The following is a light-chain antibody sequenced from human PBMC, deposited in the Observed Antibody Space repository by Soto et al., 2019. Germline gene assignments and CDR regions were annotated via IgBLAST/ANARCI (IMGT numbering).Light chain of an antibody. J-gene: IGLJ3*02. V-gene: IGLV1-40*01. CDR3: QAYDYSLTASV. CDR2: GNR. CDR1: SSNLGAGYD. Sequence: QSVLAQPPSVSGAPGQRVTLSCTGNSSNLGAGYDVHWYQQLPGAAPKLVIFGNRNRPSGVPERFSGSKSGTSASLAITGLQAEDEAHYYCQAYDYSLTASVFGGGTQLTVL.